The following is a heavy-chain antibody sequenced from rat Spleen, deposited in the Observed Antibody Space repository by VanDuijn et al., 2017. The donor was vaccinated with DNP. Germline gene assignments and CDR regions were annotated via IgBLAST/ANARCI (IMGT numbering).Heavy chain of an antibody. V-gene: IGHV2-6*01. CDR2: ISSAGNT. J-gene: IGHJ2*01. CDR1: GFSLTSYT. Sequence: QVQLKESGPGLVQPSQTLSLTCTVSGFSLTSYTVSWVRQPPGKGLEWIAAISSAGNTFYNSALKSRLSFSSDPSKSQVFLKMNSVQTEDTAMYFCAVLGRYYWGHGVMVTVSS. CDR3: AVLGRYY.